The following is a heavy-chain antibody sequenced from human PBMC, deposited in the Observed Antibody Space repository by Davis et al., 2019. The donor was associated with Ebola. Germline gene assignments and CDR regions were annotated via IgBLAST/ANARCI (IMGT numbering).Heavy chain of an antibody. V-gene: IGHV3-30-3*01. CDR2: ISHDGSNK. J-gene: IGHJ4*02. CDR3: ARDKGIVGAIELFDY. D-gene: IGHD1-26*01. Sequence: GESLKISCAASGFTFSSYAMHRVRQAPGKGLEWVAVISHDGSNKFYADSVKGRFTVSRDNSKNTLYLQMNSLGAEDTAVYYCARDKGIVGAIELFDYWGQGTLVTASS. CDR1: GFTFSSYA.